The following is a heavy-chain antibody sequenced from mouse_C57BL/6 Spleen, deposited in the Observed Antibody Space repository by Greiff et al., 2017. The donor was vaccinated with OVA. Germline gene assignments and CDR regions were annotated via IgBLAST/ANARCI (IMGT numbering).Heavy chain of an antibody. CDR2: ISDGGSYT. V-gene: IGHV5-4*01. CDR3: ARDQDSNYLDY. D-gene: IGHD2-5*01. CDR1: GFTFSSYA. Sequence: EVKVVESGGGLVKPGGSLKLSCAASGFTFSSYAMSWVRQTPEKRLEWVATISDGGSYTYYPDNVKGRFTISRDNAKNNLYLQMSHLKSEDTAMYYCARDQDSNYLDYWGQGTTLTVSS. J-gene: IGHJ2*01.